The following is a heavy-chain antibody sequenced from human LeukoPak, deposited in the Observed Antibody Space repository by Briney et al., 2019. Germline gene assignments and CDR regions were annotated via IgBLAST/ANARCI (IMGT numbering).Heavy chain of an antibody. Sequence: SETLSLTCTVSGYSISSGYYWGWIRQPPGKGLEWIGSIYHSGSTYYNPSLKSRVTISVDTSKNQFSLKLSSVTAADTAVYYYARALSPSNFDYWGQGTLVTVSS. CDR3: ARALSPSNFDY. J-gene: IGHJ4*02. CDR1: GYSISSGYY. CDR2: IYHSGST. V-gene: IGHV4-38-2*02.